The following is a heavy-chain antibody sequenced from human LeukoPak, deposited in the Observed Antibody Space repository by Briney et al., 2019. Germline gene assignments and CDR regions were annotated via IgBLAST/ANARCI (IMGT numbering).Heavy chain of an antibody. D-gene: IGHD3-3*01. CDR2: IYYRGTT. V-gene: IGHV4-39*01. J-gene: IGHJ4*02. CDR3: ASLGRIFGVAY. CDR1: GGSISSSNYN. Sequence: SETLSLTCTVSGGSISSSNYNWGWIRQPPGKGPEWIASIYYRGTTYYNPSLKSRVTISVDTSKSQFSLKLSSVTAADTAVYYCASLGRIFGVAYWGQGTLVTVSS.